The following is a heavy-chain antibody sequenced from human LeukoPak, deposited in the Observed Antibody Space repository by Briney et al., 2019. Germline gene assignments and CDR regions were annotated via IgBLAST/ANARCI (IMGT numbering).Heavy chain of an antibody. CDR1: GGSISGYY. D-gene: IGHD1-26*01. Sequence: SETLSLTCTVSGGSISGYYWSWIGQPPGRGREWIGFIYYRGSTNYNPSLKSRVTISVDTSKNQLSLKLSSVTAADTDVYYCARGWYRGSYKFDYWGQGTLATVSS. J-gene: IGHJ4*02. CDR2: IYYRGST. CDR3: ARGWYRGSYKFDY. V-gene: IGHV4-59*08.